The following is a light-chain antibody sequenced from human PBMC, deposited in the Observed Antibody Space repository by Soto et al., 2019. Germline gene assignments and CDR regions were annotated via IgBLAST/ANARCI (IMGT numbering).Light chain of an antibody. CDR2: GTS. V-gene: IGKV3-20*01. CDR1: QTINTEF. CDR3: QRYGSSPLYA. Sequence: EIVLTQSPGTLSLSPGGRATFSCRTSQTINTEFLAWYQQRPGLAPRLLIHGTSNRATGIPDRFSGSGSGTDFTLTISALEPEDVAVYYCQRYGSSPLYAFGQGTKLEI. J-gene: IGKJ2*01.